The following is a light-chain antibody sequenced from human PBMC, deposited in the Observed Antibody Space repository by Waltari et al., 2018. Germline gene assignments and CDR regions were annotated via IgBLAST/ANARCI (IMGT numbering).Light chain of an antibody. J-gene: IGLJ2*01. Sequence: SYELPQPPSVSVSPGQTARITCSGDALAEQYDYWYQQKAGQAPVQVLYKDRERPSGIPERFSGSSSGTTVTLTISGVQAEDEADYYCQSADSSGHYVVFGGGTKVTVL. V-gene: IGLV3-25*03. CDR1: ALAEQY. CDR3: QSADSSGHYVV. CDR2: KDR.